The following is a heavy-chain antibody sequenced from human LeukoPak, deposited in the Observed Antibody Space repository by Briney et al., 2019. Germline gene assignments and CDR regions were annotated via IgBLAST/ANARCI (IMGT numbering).Heavy chain of an antibody. CDR1: GYSLGNYW. Sequence: ESRKISCKGSGYSLGNYWIAWVRQMPGKGLEWMGIIYPGDLDSRYSPSFQGQVTISVDKSISTAYLHWSSLEASDTAMYYCAGAPSGSGGSFDYWGQGTLVIVSS. J-gene: IGHJ4*02. D-gene: IGHD3-10*01. V-gene: IGHV5-51*01. CDR2: IYPGDLDS. CDR3: AGAPSGSGGSFDY.